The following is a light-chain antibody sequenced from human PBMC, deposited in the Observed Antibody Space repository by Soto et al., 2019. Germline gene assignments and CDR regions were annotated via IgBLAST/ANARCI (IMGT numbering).Light chain of an antibody. J-gene: IGKJ1*01. V-gene: IGKV3-20*01. CDR1: QSLSSSQ. CDR3: QQYGSSPRT. CDR2: DAS. Sequence: EIVLAQSPGTLSLSPWERATLSCRASQSLSSSQLAWYQQKPGQAPRLLIHDASSRATGISDRFTGSGSGTDFTLTITTLEPEDFAVYYCQQYGSSPRTFGLGTKVDIK.